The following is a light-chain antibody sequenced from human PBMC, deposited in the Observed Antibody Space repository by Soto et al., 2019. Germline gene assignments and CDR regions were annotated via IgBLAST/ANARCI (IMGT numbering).Light chain of an antibody. Sequence: DIQMTQSPSSLSASVGDRVTVTCRASQTVRDFLNWYQQKPGKAPKLLISGASTLQSGVPPRFSGSGSGTDFTLTITSLQPEDFATYYCQQSYTMQITFGQGTKVDIK. CDR1: QTVRDF. CDR2: GAS. J-gene: IGKJ2*01. CDR3: QQSYTMQIT. V-gene: IGKV1-39*01.